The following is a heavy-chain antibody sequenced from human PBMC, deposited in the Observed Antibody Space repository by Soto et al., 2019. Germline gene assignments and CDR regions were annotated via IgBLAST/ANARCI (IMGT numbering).Heavy chain of an antibody. V-gene: IGHV5-10-1*01. J-gene: IGHJ4*02. CDR2: IDPSDSQT. D-gene: IGHD6-13*01. CDR1: GYSFAGYW. Sequence: GESLKISCKGSGYSFAGYWITWVRQMPGKGLEWMGRIDPSDSQTYYSPSFRGHVTISAAKSITTVFLQWSSLRASDTAFYFCARSPRSSPYFDYWGQGALVTVSS. CDR3: ARSPRSSPYFDY.